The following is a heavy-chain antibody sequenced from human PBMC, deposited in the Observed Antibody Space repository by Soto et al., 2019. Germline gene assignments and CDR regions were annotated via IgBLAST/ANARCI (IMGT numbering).Heavy chain of an antibody. J-gene: IGHJ5*01. CDR1: GFTFGSYW. CDR2: INGDGGRT. V-gene: IGHV3-74*01. D-gene: IGHD3-22*01. Sequence: EVQLVESGGGSVQTGGSLRISCAASGFTFGSYWMDWVRQTPGKGLVWVARINGDGGRTTYADSVKGRFTISRDNAHNRLYLQMDSLTADDTAVYYCAKSYFDSIGFDSWGMGTLVTVSS. CDR3: AKSYFDSIGFDS.